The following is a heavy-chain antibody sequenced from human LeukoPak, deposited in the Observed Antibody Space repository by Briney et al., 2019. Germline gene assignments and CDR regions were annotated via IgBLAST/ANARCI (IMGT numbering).Heavy chain of an antibody. CDR2: ISGSGYTI. CDR1: GFTFSSYG. CDR3: ARDPRDYYYGMDV. V-gene: IGHV3-48*03. J-gene: IGHJ6*02. Sequence: GGSLRLSCAASGFTFSSYGMNWVRQAPGKGLEWVSYISGSGYTICYADSVKGRFTMSRDNVKNSLYLEMHCLRAEDTAVYYCARDPRDYYYGMDVWGQGTTVTVSS.